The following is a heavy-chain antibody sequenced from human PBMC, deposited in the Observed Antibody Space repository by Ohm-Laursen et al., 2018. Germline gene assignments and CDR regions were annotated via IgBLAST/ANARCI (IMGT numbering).Heavy chain of an antibody. Sequence: SSVKVSCKASGVSITSYATIWVRQAPGQGLQWLGRIVPIFGTTNYAQKLQGRLTITADESTSTTYLELSSLRSDDTAVYYCARCLFPAAHPKCDNWGQGTLVTVSS. CDR1: GVSITSYA. J-gene: IGHJ4*02. CDR2: IVPIFGTT. CDR3: ARCLFPAAHPKCDN. V-gene: IGHV1-69*15. D-gene: IGHD5/OR15-5a*01.